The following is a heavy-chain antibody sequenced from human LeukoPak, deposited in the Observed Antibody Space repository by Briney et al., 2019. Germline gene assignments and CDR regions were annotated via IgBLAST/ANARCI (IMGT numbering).Heavy chain of an antibody. CDR1: GYSISSGYY. D-gene: IGHD3-9*01. Sequence: SETLSLTCTVSGYSISSGYYWGWIRQPPGKGLEGIGSIYHSGSTYYNPSLRSRVTISVDTSKNQFSLKLSSVTAADTAVYYCARRGGYYDIYPIGYFDYWGQGTLVTVSS. J-gene: IGHJ4*02. CDR3: ARRGGYYDIYPIGYFDY. V-gene: IGHV4-38-2*02. CDR2: IYHSGST.